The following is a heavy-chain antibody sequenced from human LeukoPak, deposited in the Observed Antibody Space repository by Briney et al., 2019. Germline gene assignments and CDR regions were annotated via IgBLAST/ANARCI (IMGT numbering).Heavy chain of an antibody. D-gene: IGHD6-19*01. CDR3: ARDLPLRGWYGLPFDY. CDR2: ISAYNGNT. V-gene: IGHV1-18*04. CDR1: GYIFTGYY. Sequence: ASVKVSCKAYGYIFTGYYIHWVRQAPGQGLEWMGWISAYNGNTNYAQKLQGRVTMTTDTSTSTAYMELRSLRSDDTAVYYCARDLPLRGWYGLPFDYWGQGTLVTVSS. J-gene: IGHJ4*02.